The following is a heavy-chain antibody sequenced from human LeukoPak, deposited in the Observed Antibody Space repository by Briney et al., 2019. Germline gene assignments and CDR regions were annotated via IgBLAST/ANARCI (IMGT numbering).Heavy chain of an antibody. CDR3: ARGDAFSGDH. Sequence: WQSLSLSGAVSEFSITNFWVRWVRQAPGKGLNWMANIHPEGNEKYHVESVKGRFTISRDNTKNLLFLQMNGLRVEDTAVYYCARGDAFSGDHWGQGTLVTVSS. J-gene: IGHJ4*02. CDR1: EFSITNFW. CDR2: IHPEGNEK. V-gene: IGHV3-7*04.